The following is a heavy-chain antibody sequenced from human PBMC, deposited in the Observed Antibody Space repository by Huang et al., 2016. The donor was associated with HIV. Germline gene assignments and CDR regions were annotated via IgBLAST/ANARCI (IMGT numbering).Heavy chain of an antibody. CDR3: ARRFSSSSGYFDY. CDR2: IFPEDSDT. J-gene: IGHJ4*02. CDR1: GYSFSSYW. D-gene: IGHD6-6*01. Sequence: VQLVQSGAEVKKPGESLKISCKGSGYSFSSYWIAWVRQMPGKGLEWRGIIFPEDSDTTYSPSLEGQVTISADKSIGTAYLQWSSLKASDTAMYYCARRFSSSSGYFDYWGQGSLVTVSS. V-gene: IGHV5-51*01.